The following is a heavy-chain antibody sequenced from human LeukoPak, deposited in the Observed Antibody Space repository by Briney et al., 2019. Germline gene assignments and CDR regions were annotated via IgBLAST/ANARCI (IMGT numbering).Heavy chain of an antibody. D-gene: IGHD1-26*01. J-gene: IGHJ4*02. V-gene: IGHV4-61*02. Sequence: SETLSLTCTVSGGSISSGSYYWSWIRQPAGKGLEWIGRIYTSGSTNYNPSLKNRVTISVDTSKNQFSLKLSSVTAADTAVYYCAREILLVGATLLDYWGQGTLVTVSS. CDR1: GGSISSGSYY. CDR2: IYTSGST. CDR3: AREILLVGATLLDY.